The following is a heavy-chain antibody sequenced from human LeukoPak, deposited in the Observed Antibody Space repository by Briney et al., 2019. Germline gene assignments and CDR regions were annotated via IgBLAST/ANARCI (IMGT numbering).Heavy chain of an antibody. CDR3: ARVSYDILTGYSDYGMDV. D-gene: IGHD3-9*01. CDR1: GFXFSDYY. Sequence: GGSLRLSCAASGFXFSDYYISWIRQAPGKGLEWVSYISSSSSYTNYADSVKGRFTISRDNAKNSLYLQMNSLRAEDTAVYYCARVSYDILTGYSDYGMDVWGQGTTVTVSS. V-gene: IGHV3-11*05. CDR2: ISSSSSYT. J-gene: IGHJ6*02.